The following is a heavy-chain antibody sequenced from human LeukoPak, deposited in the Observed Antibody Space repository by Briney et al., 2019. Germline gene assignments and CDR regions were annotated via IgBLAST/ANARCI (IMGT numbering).Heavy chain of an antibody. D-gene: IGHD4-17*01. V-gene: IGHV4-39*07. CDR1: GGSISSSSYY. CDR2: IYYSGST. J-gene: IGHJ5*02. Sequence: PSETLSLTCTVSGGSISSSSYYWGWIRQSPGKGLEWIGSIYYSGSTYYNPSLKSRVTISVDTSKNQFSLKLSSVTAADTAVYYCARVRHYGIKNWFDPWGQGTLVTVSS. CDR3: ARVRHYGIKNWFDP.